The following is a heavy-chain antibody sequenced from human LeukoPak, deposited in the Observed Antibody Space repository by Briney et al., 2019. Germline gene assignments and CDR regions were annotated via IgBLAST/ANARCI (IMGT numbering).Heavy chain of an antibody. J-gene: IGHJ4*02. CDR2: IRYDGSNK. CDR1: GFTFSSYG. Sequence: PGGSLRLSCAASGFTFSSYGMHWVRQAPGKGLEWVAFIRYDGSNKYYADSVKGRFTISRDNSKNTLYLQMNSLRAEDTAVYYCATQHGYSGYVYFDYWGQGTLVTVSS. CDR3: ATQHGYSGYVYFDY. V-gene: IGHV3-30*02. D-gene: IGHD5-12*01.